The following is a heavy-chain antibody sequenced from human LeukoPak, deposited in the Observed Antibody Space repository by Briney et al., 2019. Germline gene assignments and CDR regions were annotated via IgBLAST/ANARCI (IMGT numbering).Heavy chain of an antibody. CDR3: AGSYYNVFDY. CDR2: IWYDGSNK. V-gene: IGHV3-33*01. J-gene: IGHJ4*02. Sequence: GGSLRLSCAASGFTFSNYGMHWVRKAPAKGLELVALIWYDGSNKYYADSVKGRLTISRDNSKNTLYLQMNSLRAEDTAVYYCAGSYYNVFDYWGQGTPVTVSS. CDR1: GFTFSNYG. D-gene: IGHD3-10*01.